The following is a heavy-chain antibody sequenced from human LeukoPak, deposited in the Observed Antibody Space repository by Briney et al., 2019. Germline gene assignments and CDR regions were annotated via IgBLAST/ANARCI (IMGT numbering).Heavy chain of an antibody. CDR3: ARVYYDYVWGSYRLGHVDY. Sequence: GGSLRLSCAASGFTFSSYSMDWVRQAPGKGLEWVSYISHSSSTIYYADSVKGRFTISRDNAKKSLYLQMNSLRAEDSAVYYCARVYYDYVWGSYRLGHVDYWGQGTLVTVSS. J-gene: IGHJ4*02. CDR1: GFTFSSYS. D-gene: IGHD3-16*02. V-gene: IGHV3-48*01. CDR2: ISHSSSTI.